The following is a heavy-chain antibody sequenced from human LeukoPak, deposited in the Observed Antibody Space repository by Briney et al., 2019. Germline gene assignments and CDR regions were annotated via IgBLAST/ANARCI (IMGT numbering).Heavy chain of an antibody. J-gene: IGHJ4*02. CDR3: ARNPPRTGDFNS. D-gene: IGHD7-27*01. V-gene: IGHV1-8*01. CDR1: GYTFTTYD. Sequence: GASVKVSCKTSGYTFTTYDINWVRQATGQGLEWLGWMSPNNGDTGYAQKFQDRVTMTRDTSTNTAYTELSALTSEDTAVYYCARNPPRTGDFNSWGQGALVTVSS. CDR2: MSPNNGDT.